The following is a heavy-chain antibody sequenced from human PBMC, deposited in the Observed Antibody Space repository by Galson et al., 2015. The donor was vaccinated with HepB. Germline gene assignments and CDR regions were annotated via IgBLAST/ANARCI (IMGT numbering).Heavy chain of an antibody. Sequence: SETLSLTCAVYGGSFSGYYWSWIRQPPGKGLEWIGEINHSGSTNYNPSLKSRVTISVDTSKNQFSLKLSSVTAADTAVYYCARGPYYEFWSGYPRYYYYYGMDVWGQGTTVTVSS. J-gene: IGHJ6*02. CDR3: ARGPYYEFWSGYPRYYYYYGMDV. V-gene: IGHV4-34*01. CDR1: GGSFSGYY. D-gene: IGHD3-3*01. CDR2: INHSGST.